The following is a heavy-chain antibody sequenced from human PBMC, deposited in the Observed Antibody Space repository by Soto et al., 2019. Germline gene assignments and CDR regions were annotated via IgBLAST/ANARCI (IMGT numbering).Heavy chain of an antibody. D-gene: IGHD1-26*01. Sequence: SETLCLTCTVSVGSVSVYYWSWIRQSTGQGLDWIGYIYASGSPYYNPSLRSRVTISADTSKNQISLKLTSPTAADTAVYYCARGVGSSPPQYWGRGTMVTVSS. CDR2: IYASGSP. CDR3: ARGVGSSPPQY. CDR1: VGSVSVYY. J-gene: IGHJ4*02. V-gene: IGHV4-59*02.